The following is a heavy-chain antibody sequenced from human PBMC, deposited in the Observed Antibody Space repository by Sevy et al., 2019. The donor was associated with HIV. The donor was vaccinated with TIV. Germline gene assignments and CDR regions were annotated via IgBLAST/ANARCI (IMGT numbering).Heavy chain of an antibody. CDR2: ISQYGHKT. D-gene: IGHD6-13*01. V-gene: IGHV3-64D*06. CDR3: VGQLELGILDN. CDR1: GFTFSDYS. Sequence: GGSLRLSCSASGFTFSDYSMHRVRQAPGKGLEYISSISQYGHKTYYADSMKGKFTISRDNSRDTLFLQIHSLRSEDTVVYYCVGQLELGILDNWGQGTLVTVSS. J-gene: IGHJ4*02.